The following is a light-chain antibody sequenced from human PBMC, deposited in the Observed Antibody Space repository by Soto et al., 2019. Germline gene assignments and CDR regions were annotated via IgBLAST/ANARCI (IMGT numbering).Light chain of an antibody. CDR2: EVS. Sequence: QPVLTQPASESGSPGQSITISCTGTSSDVGGYNYVSWYQQHPGKAPKLMIYEVSNRPSGVSNRFSGSKSGNTASLTISGLQAEDEADYYCSSYTSSSTLVFGTGSKVTVL. V-gene: IGLV2-14*01. CDR3: SSYTSSSTLV. CDR1: SSDVGGYNY. J-gene: IGLJ1*01.